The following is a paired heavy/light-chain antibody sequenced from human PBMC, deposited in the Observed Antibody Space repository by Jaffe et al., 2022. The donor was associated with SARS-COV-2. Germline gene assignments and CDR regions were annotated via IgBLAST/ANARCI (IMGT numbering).Light chain of an antibody. Sequence: QSALTQPASVSGSPGQSITISCTGTSSDVGGYNFVSWYQQYPGKAPKLKIYEVSNRPSGVSDRFSGSKSGNTASLTISGLQAEDEADYYCSSYISSSTYVVFGGGTKLTVL. V-gene: IGLV2-14*01. J-gene: IGLJ2*01. CDR1: SSDVGGYNF. CDR2: EVS. CDR3: SSYISSSTYVV.
Heavy chain of an antibody. D-gene: IGHD1-26*01. CDR1: GDSLSPYH. Sequence: QVQLQESGPGLVKPSETLSLTCTVSGDSLSPYHWNWIRQPPGKGLEWVGYISYRGSTNYNPSLKSRVTISVDTSKNQFSLKLTSVTAEDTAVYYCAREVGSRGFDFWGQGTLVTVSS. CDR2: ISYRGST. CDR3: AREVGSRGFDF. J-gene: IGHJ4*02. V-gene: IGHV4-59*08.